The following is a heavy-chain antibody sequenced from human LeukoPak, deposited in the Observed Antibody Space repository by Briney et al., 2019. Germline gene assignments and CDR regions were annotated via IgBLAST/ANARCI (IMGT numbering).Heavy chain of an antibody. CDR2: INHSGST. V-gene: IGHV4-34*01. CDR1: GGSFSGYY. J-gene: IGHJ3*02. Sequence: SETLSLTCAVYGGSFSGYYWSWIRQPPGKGLEWIGEINHSGSTNYNPSLKSRVTISVDTSKNQFSLKLSSVTAADTAVYYCASDLVSSSWYGDAFDIWGQGTMVTVSS. D-gene: IGHD6-13*01. CDR3: ASDLVSSSWYGDAFDI.